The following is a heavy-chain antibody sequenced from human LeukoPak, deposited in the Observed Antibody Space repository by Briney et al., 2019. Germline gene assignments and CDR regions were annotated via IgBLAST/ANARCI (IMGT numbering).Heavy chain of an antibody. CDR1: GFTFSRYK. CDR2: LNSDGSGT. Sequence: GGSLRLSCVASGFTFSRYKMHWVRQGPGKGLMWVSRLNSDGSGTTYADSVKGRFTISRNNAKNTLYLQMNSLRAEDTAVYYCARAKYYYGSGSYYDAFDIWGQGTMVTVSS. J-gene: IGHJ3*02. V-gene: IGHV3-74*01. CDR3: ARAKYYYGSGSYYDAFDI. D-gene: IGHD3-10*01.